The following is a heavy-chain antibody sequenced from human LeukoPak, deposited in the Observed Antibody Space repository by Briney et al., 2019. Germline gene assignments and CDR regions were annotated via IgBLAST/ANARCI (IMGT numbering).Heavy chain of an antibody. J-gene: IGHJ5*02. V-gene: IGHV3-33*01. Sequence: GRSLRLSCAASGFTFSSYGMHWVRQAPGKGLEWVAVIWYDGSNKYYADSVKGRFTISRDNSKNTLYLQMNSLRAEDTAVYYCASDSKGLEFDPWGQGTLVTVSS. CDR2: IWYDGSNK. CDR3: ASDSKGLEFDP. CDR1: GFTFSSYG. D-gene: IGHD6-13*01.